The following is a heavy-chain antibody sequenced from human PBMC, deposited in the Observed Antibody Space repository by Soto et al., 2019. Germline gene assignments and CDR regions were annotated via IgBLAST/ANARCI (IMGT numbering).Heavy chain of an antibody. V-gene: IGHV2-26*01. J-gene: IGHJ6*03. CDR2: IFSNDEK. CDR3: ARIRSVVVPAAMVFDYYYYYMDV. D-gene: IGHD2-2*01. CDR1: GFSLSNARMG. Sequence: GSGPTLVNPTETLTLTCTVSGFSLSNARMGVSWIRQPPGKALEWLAHIFSNDEKSYSTSLKSRLTISKDTSKSQVVLTMTNMDPVDTATYYCARIRSVVVPAAMVFDYYYYYMDVWGKGTTVTVSS.